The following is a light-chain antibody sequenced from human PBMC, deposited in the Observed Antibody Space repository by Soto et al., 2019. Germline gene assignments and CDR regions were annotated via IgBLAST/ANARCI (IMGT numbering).Light chain of an antibody. V-gene: IGKV3-15*01. J-gene: IGKJ1*01. CDR3: QQYNDWPLT. CDR2: GAF. Sequence: EIGLTQSPGTLSLSPGERATLSFSASQSVGSYLAWYQQKPGQAPSLLIYGAFTRATGIPARFSGTGSGTEFTLTISSLQSEDFALYYCQQYNDWPLTFGQGTKVDIK. CDR1: QSVGSY.